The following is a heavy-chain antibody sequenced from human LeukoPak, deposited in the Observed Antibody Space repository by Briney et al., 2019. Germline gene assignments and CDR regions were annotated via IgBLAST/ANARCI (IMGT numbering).Heavy chain of an antibody. Sequence: PGGSLRLSCAASGFTFSSQTMIWVRQAPGKGLEWVSYISSSGSTIYYADSVKGRFTISRDNAKNSLYLQMNSLRAEDTAVYYCARDTMVRGVTITPHHYFDYWGQGTLVTVSS. CDR1: GFTFSSQT. V-gene: IGHV3-48*04. CDR2: ISSSGSTI. CDR3: ARDTMVRGVTITPHHYFDY. J-gene: IGHJ4*02. D-gene: IGHD3-10*01.